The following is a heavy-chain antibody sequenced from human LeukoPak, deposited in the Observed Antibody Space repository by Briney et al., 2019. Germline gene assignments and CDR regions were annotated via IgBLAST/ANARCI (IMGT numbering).Heavy chain of an antibody. CDR2: IYYSGST. Sequence: SETLSLTCTVSGGSISSGGYYWSWIRQHPGKGLEWIGYIYYSGSTYYNPSLKSRVTISVDTSKNQFSLKLSSVTAADTAVYYCARGTSRSSIYDYWGQGTLVTVSS. J-gene: IGHJ4*02. CDR1: GGSISSGGYY. CDR3: ARGTSRSSIYDY. V-gene: IGHV4-31*03. D-gene: IGHD6-6*01.